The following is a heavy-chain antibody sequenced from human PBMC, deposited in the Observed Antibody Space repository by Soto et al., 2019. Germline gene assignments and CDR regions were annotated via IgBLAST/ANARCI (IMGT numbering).Heavy chain of an antibody. V-gene: IGHV1-69*02. CDR1: GGTFSRYS. CDR2: IIPIFGIP. CDR3: ASEDRDRETGLVQDAIDGMYV. D-gene: IGHD2-2*01. Sequence: QVQLVQSGAEVKKPGSSVKVSCKASGGTFSRYSITWVRQAPGHGLEWIGRIIPIFGIPTYAQKFQGRGTVTADESTSTAYMELSILRSDDTAVSYCASEDRDRETGLVQDAIDGMYVWGQGTTVTVSS. J-gene: IGHJ6*02.